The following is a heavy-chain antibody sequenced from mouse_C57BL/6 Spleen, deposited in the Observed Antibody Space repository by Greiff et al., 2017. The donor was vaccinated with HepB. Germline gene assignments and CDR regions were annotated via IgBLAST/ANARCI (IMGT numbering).Heavy chain of an antibody. CDR2: ISDGGSST. CDR1: GFTFSSYA. Sequence: EVKLMESGGGLVKPGGSLKLSCAASGFTFSSYAMSWVRQTPEKRLEWVATISDGGSSTYYPDNVKGRFTISRDNAKNTLYLQMSHLKSEDTAMYYCARGGPDGYYEGWYFDVWGTGTTVTVSS. CDR3: ARGGPDGYYEGWYFDV. D-gene: IGHD2-3*01. V-gene: IGHV5-4*03. J-gene: IGHJ1*03.